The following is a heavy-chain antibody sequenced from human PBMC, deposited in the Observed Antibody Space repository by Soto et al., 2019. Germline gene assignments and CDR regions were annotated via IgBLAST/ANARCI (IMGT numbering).Heavy chain of an antibody. Sequence: SETLSLTCAVYGGSFSGYYWSWIRQPPGKGLEWIGEINHSGSTNYNPPLKSRVTISVDTSKNQFSLKLSSVTAADTAVYYCARAPPYYDFWSGYYFDYWGQGTLVTVSS. CDR1: GGSFSGYY. CDR3: ARAPPYYDFWSGYYFDY. V-gene: IGHV4-34*01. J-gene: IGHJ4*02. D-gene: IGHD3-3*01. CDR2: INHSGST.